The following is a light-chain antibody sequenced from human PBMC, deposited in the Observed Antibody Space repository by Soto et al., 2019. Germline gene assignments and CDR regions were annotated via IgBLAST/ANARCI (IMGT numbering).Light chain of an antibody. Sequence: DIQITQSPSSLSASVGGRVTITSRASQSISSYLNWYKQKLGKAPKILIYKASTLKSGVPSRFRGSGSGTEFTLTISSLQPDDFETYYCQHYNSYSEAFGQGTKVDIK. CDR1: QSISSY. J-gene: IGKJ1*01. CDR3: QHYNSYSEA. V-gene: IGKV1-5*03. CDR2: KAS.